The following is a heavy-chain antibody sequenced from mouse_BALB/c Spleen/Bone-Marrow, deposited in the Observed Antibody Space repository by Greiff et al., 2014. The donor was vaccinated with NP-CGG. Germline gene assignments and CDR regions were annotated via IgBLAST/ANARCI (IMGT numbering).Heavy chain of an antibody. Sequence: VQLVESGPGLVAPSQSLSITRTVSGFSLTSYGVYWARQPPGKGLEWLGVIWAGGSTNYNSGLMSRLSISKDNSKSQVLLKMNSLQTDDTAMYYCARVYGSSYDPYYYAMDYWGQGTSVTVSS. D-gene: IGHD1-1*01. V-gene: IGHV2-9*02. CDR1: GFSLTSYG. CDR3: ARVYGSSYDPYYYAMDY. CDR2: IWAGGST. J-gene: IGHJ4*01.